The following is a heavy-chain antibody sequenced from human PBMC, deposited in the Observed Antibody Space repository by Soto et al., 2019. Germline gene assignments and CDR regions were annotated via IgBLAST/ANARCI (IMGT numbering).Heavy chain of an antibody. V-gene: IGHV3-23*01. CDR3: AKDVSAAWPAHSYVWGSQTDLDAFDI. Sequence: ETLSLTCTVSGGSISSYYWSWVRQAPGKGLEWVSAISGSGGSTYYADSVKGRFTISRDNSKNTLYLQMNSLRAEDTAVYYCAKDVSAAWPAHSYVWGSQTDLDAFDIWGQGTMVTVSS. D-gene: IGHD3-16*01. CDR2: ISGSGGST. CDR1: GGSISSYY. J-gene: IGHJ3*02.